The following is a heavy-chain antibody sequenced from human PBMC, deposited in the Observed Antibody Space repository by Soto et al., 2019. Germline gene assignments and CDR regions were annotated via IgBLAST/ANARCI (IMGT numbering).Heavy chain of an antibody. V-gene: IGHV4-31*03. CDR1: GGSISSGGYY. CDR2: IYYSGST. CDR3: ARDSRIYGSGSYYRKFDY. Sequence: SETLSLTCTVSGGSISSGGYYWSWIRQQPGKGMEWIGYIYYSGSTYYNPSLKSRVTISVDTSKNQFSLKLSSVTAADTAVYYCARDSRIYGSGSYYRKFDYWGQGTLVTVSS. J-gene: IGHJ4*02. D-gene: IGHD3-10*01.